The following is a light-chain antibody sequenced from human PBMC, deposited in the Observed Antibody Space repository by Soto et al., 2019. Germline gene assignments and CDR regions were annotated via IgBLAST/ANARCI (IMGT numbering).Light chain of an antibody. V-gene: IGLV2-14*01. CDR1: SSDVGRYNY. Sequence: QSALTQPASVSGSPGQSIAISCTGTSSDVGRYNYVSWYQQHPGKAPKLMIYEVINRPSGVSNRFSGSKSGDTASLTISGLQAEDEADYYCSSYTSSNTLGFGTGTKVTVL. CDR2: EVI. J-gene: IGLJ1*01. CDR3: SSYTSSNTLG.